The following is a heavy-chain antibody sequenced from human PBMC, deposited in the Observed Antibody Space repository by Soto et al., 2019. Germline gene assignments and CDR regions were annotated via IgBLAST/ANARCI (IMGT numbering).Heavy chain of an antibody. CDR3: AKAVATTFGWFDP. CDR1: GITFSSYA. J-gene: IGHJ5*02. Sequence: EVQLLESGGGLVQPGGSLRLSCAASGITFSSYAMNWVRQAPGKGLEWVSSISGSGGITHYADSVKGRFTISRDNSKNTLYLKMNPLRAEDTAIYYCAKAVATTFGWFDPWGQGTLVTVSS. V-gene: IGHV3-23*01. D-gene: IGHD2-15*01. CDR2: ISGSGGIT.